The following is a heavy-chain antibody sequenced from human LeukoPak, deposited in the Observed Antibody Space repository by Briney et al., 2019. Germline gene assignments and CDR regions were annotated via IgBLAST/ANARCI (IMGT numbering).Heavy chain of an antibody. CDR3: ARTPEMYSSGWLNWYFDL. CDR1: GGTFSSYA. CDR2: IIPIFGTA. V-gene: IGHV1-69*13. Sequence: GASVKVSCKASGGTFSSYAISWVRQAPGQGLEWMGGIIPIFGTANYAQKFQGRVTITADESTSTAYMELRSLRSDDTAVYYCARTPEMYSSGWLNWYFDLWGRGTLVTVSS. J-gene: IGHJ2*01. D-gene: IGHD6-19*01.